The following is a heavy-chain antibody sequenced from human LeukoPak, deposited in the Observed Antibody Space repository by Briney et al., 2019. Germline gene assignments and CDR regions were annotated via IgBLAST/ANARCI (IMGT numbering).Heavy chain of an antibody. CDR3: VRDRARVLDY. CDR1: GYTFSDYY. Sequence: ASVKVSCKASGYTFSDYYMHWVRQAPGQGLEWVAWINPNGGGTLYEQTFQGRVTVTRDTSINTVYMELSRLRSDGTAVYYCVRDRARVLDYWGQGTLVTVSS. J-gene: IGHJ4*02. V-gene: IGHV1-2*02. D-gene: IGHD5-12*01. CDR2: INPNGGGT.